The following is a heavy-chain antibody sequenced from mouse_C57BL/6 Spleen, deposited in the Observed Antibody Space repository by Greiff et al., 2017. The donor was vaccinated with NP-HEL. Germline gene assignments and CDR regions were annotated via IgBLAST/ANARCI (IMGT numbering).Heavy chain of an antibody. D-gene: IGHD1-1*01. V-gene: IGHV1-72*01. Sequence: QVQLQQPGAELVKPGASVKLSCKASGYTFTSYWMHWVKQRPGRGLEWIGRIDPNSGGTKYNEKFKSKATLTVDKPSSTAYMQLSSLTSEDDAVEDCARGLVTTVVAPFAYWGQGTLVTVSA. J-gene: IGHJ3*01. CDR3: ARGLVTTVVAPFAY. CDR2: IDPNSGGT. CDR1: GYTFTSYW.